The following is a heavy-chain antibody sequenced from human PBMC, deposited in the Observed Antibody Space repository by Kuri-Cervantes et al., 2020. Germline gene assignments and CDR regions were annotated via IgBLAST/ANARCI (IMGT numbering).Heavy chain of an antibody. CDR1: GFSLSTSGVG. CDR3: ARALAVAGLYYFDY. D-gene: IGHD6-19*01. Sequence: SGPTLVKPTQTLTLTCTFSGFSLSTSGVGVGWIRQPPGKALEWLALIYWDDDKYYSTSLKTRLTISKDTSKNQVVLTMTNMDPVDTATYYCARALAVAGLYYFDYWGQGTLVTVSS. CDR2: IYWDDDK. V-gene: IGHV2-70*01. J-gene: IGHJ4*02.